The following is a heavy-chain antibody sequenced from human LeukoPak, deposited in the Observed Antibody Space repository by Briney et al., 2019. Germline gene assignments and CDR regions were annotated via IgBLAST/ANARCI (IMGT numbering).Heavy chain of an antibody. D-gene: IGHD4-17*01. V-gene: IGHV5-51*01. Sequence: GESLKISCKGYGYTFTSNWIGWVRQMPGKGLEWMGIIYPRDSDPVYSPSFQGQVIMAVDKSISTAYLQWSSLKASDTAIYFCARRDYGGHAAYFDYWGQGTLVTVSS. CDR3: ARRDYGGHAAYFDY. CDR1: GYTFTSNW. J-gene: IGHJ4*02. CDR2: IYPRDSDP.